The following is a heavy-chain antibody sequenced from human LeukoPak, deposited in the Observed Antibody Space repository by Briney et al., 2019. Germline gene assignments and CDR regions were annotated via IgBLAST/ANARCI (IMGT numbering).Heavy chain of an antibody. J-gene: IGHJ6*02. CDR2: IYYSGST. CDR1: GGSISSCY. D-gene: IGHD2-2*01. CDR3: ARALHTDVTSCLGV. Sequence: SETLSLTCTVSGGSISSCYWSWIRQPPGKGLEWIGYIYYSGSTNYNPSLKSRVTISVDTSKNQFSLKLSSVTAADTAVYYCARALHTDVTSCLGVWGQGTTATVSS. V-gene: IGHV4-59*01.